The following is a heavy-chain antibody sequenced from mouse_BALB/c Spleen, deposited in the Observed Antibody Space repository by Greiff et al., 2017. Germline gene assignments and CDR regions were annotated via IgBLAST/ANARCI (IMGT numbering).Heavy chain of an antibody. V-gene: IGHV1-55*01. CDR3: ARSGSSSFAY. D-gene: IGHD1-1*01. CDR2: IYPGSGST. J-gene: IGHJ3*01. Sequence: QVQLQQPGAELVKPGTSVKLSCKASGYNFTSYWINWVKLRPGQGLEWIGDIYPGSGSTNYNEKFKSKATLTVDTSSSTAYMQLSSLASEDSALYYCARSGSSSFAYWGQGTLVTVSA. CDR1: GYNFTSYW.